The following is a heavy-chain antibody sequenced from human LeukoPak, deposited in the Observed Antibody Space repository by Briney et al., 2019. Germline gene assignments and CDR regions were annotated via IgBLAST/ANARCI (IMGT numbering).Heavy chain of an antibody. V-gene: IGHV1-2*02. CDR3: ARGPVVLVPAAIFNWFDP. CDR2: INPNSGGA. J-gene: IGHJ5*02. Sequence: ASVKVSCKASGYTFTGYYIHWVRQAPGQGLEWMGWINPNSGGAHYAQKFQGRVTMTRDTSISTAYMELSRLRSDDTAVYYCARGPVVLVPAAIFNWFDPWGQGTLVTVSS. D-gene: IGHD2-2*01. CDR1: GYTFTGYY.